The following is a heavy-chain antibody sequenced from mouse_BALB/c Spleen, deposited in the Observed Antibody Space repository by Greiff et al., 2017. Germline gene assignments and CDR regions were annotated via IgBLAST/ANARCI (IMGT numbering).Heavy chain of an antibody. CDR1: GFTFSDYY. J-gene: IGHJ4*01. CDR3: ARDRSMITNEMDY. V-gene: IGHV5-4*02. Sequence: EVQRVESGGGLVKPGGSLKLSCAASGFTFSDYYMYWVRQTPEKGLEWVATISDGGSYTYSPDSAKGRCTISRDNAKNHLYLQMSSLKSEDTAMYYCARDRSMITNEMDYWDQGTSVTVSS. D-gene: IGHD2-4*01. CDR2: ISDGGSYT.